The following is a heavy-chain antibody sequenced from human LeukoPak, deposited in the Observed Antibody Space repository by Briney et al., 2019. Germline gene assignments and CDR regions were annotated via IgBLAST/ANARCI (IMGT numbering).Heavy chain of an antibody. D-gene: IGHD2-2*01. CDR3: VRDNCTGTSCHHFDY. Sequence: TGGSLRLSCAASAFTFTNYRMSWVRQAPGKGLEWVANIKEDGSEKYYVDSVKGRFTISRDNAKNSLYLQMNSLRAEDTAVYYCVRDNCTGTSCHHFDYWGQGTLVTVSS. J-gene: IGHJ4*02. CDR2: IKEDGSEK. CDR1: AFTFTNYR. V-gene: IGHV3-7*01.